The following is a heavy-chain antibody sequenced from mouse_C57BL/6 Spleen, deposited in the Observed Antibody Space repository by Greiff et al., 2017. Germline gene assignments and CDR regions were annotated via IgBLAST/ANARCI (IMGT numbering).Heavy chain of an antibody. CDR2: IDPANGNT. V-gene: IGHV14-3*01. Sequence: VQLKESVAELVRPGASVKLSCTASGFNIKNTYMHWVKQRPEQGLEWIGRIDPANGNTKYAPKFQGKATITADTSSNTAYLQLSSLTSEDTAIYYCASFYCGSPWFAYWGQGTLVTVSA. CDR1: GFNIKNTY. CDR3: ASFYCGSPWFAY. J-gene: IGHJ3*01. D-gene: IGHD2-2*01.